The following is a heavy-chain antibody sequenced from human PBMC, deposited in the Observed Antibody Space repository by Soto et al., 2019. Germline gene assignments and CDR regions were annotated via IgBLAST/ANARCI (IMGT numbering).Heavy chain of an antibody. D-gene: IGHD4-17*01. CDR2: IYYSGST. CDR3: ARDNDYLFDY. CDR1: GGSISSGGYY. V-gene: IGHV4-31*03. Sequence: SETLSLTCTVSGGSISSGGYYWSWIRQHPGKGLEWIGYIYYSGSTYYNPSLKSRVTISVDTSKNQFSLKLSSVTAADTAVYYCARDNDYLFDYWGQGTLVTVSS. J-gene: IGHJ4*02.